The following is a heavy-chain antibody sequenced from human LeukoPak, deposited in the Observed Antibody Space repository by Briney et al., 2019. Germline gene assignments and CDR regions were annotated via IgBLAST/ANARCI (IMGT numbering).Heavy chain of an antibody. V-gene: IGHV4-34*01. J-gene: IGHJ5*02. CDR1: GGSFSGYY. CDR3: ATLVVVVAATSGPWFDP. D-gene: IGHD2-15*01. CDR2: INHSGST. Sequence: SETLSLTCAVYGGSFSGYYWSWIRQPPGKGLEWIGEINHSGSTNYNPSLKSRVTISVDTSKNQFSLKLSSVTAADTAVYCCATLVVVVAATSGPWFDPWGQGTLVTVSS.